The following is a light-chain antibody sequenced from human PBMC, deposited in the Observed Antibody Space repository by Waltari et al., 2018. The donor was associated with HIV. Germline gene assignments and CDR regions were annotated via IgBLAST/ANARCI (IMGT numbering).Light chain of an antibody. CDR3: SSDTANHTVM. CDR2: AVD. J-gene: IGLJ3*02. CDR1: ARDFGFYNF. V-gene: IGLV2-14*01. Sequence: SALTQPASVSGFPGQSITISCTGAARDFGFYNFVSWYQQHPGKVPNVILYAVDSRASGVSDRFSGSKSGNTASLTISGLHTEDEADYYCSSDTANHTVMFGGGTKVTVL.